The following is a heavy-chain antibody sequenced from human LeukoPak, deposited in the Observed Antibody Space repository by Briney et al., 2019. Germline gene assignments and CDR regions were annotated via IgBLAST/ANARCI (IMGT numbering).Heavy chain of an antibody. CDR3: ARGVRIAVAGNIDY. D-gene: IGHD6-19*01. Sequence: GGSLRLSCAASGFTFSRYAMHWVRQGPGKGLEWVAAISYDGSNKKYADSVKGRFTISRDNSKNTLYLQMNCLRAEDTAVYYCARGVRIAVAGNIDYWGQGTLVTVSS. V-gene: IGHV3-30*04. J-gene: IGHJ4*02. CDR2: ISYDGSNK. CDR1: GFTFSRYA.